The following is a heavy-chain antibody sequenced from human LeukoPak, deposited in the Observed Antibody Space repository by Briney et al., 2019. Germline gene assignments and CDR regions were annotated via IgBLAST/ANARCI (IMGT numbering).Heavy chain of an antibody. CDR1: GGSISSYY. CDR3: ARHSTQQQLDLLYFDY. CDR2: IYYSGST. Sequence: SETLSLTCTVSGGSISSYYWSWIRQPPGKGLEWIGYIYYSGSTNYNPSLKSRVTISVDTSKNQFSLKPSSVTAADTAVYYCARHSTQQQLDLLYFDYWGQGTLVTVSS. J-gene: IGHJ4*02. D-gene: IGHD6-13*01. V-gene: IGHV4-59*08.